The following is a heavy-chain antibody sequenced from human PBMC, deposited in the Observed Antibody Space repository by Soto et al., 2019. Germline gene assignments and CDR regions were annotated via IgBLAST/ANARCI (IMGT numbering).Heavy chain of an antibody. CDR2: IYYIGST. CDR3: ASSVPGEDYFDY. CDR1: GGSISSSFYY. D-gene: IGHD1-1*01. V-gene: IGHV4-39*01. J-gene: IGHJ4*02. Sequence: SETLSLTCTVSGGSISSSFYYWGWIRQPPGKGLEWIGNIYYIGSTYYNPSLKSRVTMSVDASKSQFSLKLDSVTAADTAVYYCASSVPGEDYFDYWGQGTLVTVSS.